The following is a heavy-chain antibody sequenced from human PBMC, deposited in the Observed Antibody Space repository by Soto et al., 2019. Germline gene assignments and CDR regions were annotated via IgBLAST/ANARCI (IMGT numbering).Heavy chain of an antibody. CDR3: ATRVRIAVAGNAFDI. D-gene: IGHD6-19*01. V-gene: IGHV5-51*01. J-gene: IGHJ3*02. CDR1: GYSFTSYW. CDR2: IYPGDSDT. Sequence: GESLKISCKGSGYSFTSYWIGWVRQMPGKGLEWMGIIYPGDSDTRYSPSFQGQVTISADKSISTAYLQWSSLKASDTAMYYCATRVRIAVAGNAFDIWGQGTMVTVSS.